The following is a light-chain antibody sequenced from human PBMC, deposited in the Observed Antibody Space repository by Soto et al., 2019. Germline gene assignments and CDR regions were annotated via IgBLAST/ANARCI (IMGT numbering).Light chain of an antibody. CDR3: QHYGVSLWT. CDR1: QSIRRW. J-gene: IGKJ1*01. CDR2: DAS. Sequence: DTHMTQSPSTLSASVGDRVTVTRRASQSIRRWVAWYQQKPGKAPKVLIYDASTLESGVPSRFSGSGSGTDFTLTISRLEPEDFAVYYCQHYGVSLWTFGKGTKVDIK. V-gene: IGKV1-5*01.